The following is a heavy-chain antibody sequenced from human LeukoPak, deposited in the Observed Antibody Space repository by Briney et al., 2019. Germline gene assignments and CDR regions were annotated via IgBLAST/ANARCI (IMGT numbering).Heavy chain of an antibody. CDR3: ARVVRYQRDYYYGMDV. CDR2: IKQDGSEK. D-gene: IGHD2-2*01. V-gene: IGHV3-7*01. CDR1: GGSISSYY. Sequence: PSETLSLTCTVSGGSISSYYWSWVRQAPGKGLEWVANIKQDGSEKYYVDSVKGRFTISRDNAKNSLYLQMNSLRAEDTAVYYCARVVRYQRDYYYGMDVWGQGTTVTVSS. J-gene: IGHJ6*02.